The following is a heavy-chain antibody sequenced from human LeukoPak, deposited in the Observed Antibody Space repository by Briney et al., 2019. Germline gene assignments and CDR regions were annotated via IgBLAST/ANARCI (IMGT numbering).Heavy chain of an antibody. Sequence: GGSLRLSCAASGFIFSDYYMSWIRQAPAKGLEWVSYISSSGSYTNYADSVKGRFPISRDNAKNSLYLQMNSLRAEDTAVYYCASSSSSAGSGTYYHFDYWGQGTLVTVSS. J-gene: IGHJ4*02. CDR3: ASSSSSAGSGTYYHFDY. CDR1: GFIFSDYY. V-gene: IGHV3-11*06. CDR2: ISSSGSYT. D-gene: IGHD3-10*01.